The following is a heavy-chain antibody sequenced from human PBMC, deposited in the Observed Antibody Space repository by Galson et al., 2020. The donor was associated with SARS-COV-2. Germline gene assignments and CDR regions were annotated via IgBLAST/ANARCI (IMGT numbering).Heavy chain of an antibody. J-gene: IGHJ4*02. CDR2: ISSSSQYI. V-gene: IGHV3-21*06. Sequence: GESLKISCAASGFTLSSYSMNWVRQAPGKGLEWVASISSSSQYIYYADSVKGRFTISKDNAKNALSLQMDSLRAEDTAVYYCTRSLVPGASSDFWGQGTRVTVSS. CDR1: GFTLSSYS. D-gene: IGHD3-10*01. CDR3: TRSLVPGASSDF.